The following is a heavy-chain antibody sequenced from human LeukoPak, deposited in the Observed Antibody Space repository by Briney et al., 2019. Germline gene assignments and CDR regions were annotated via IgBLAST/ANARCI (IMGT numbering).Heavy chain of an antibody. CDR2: IYSGGST. CDR3: ARVLRFLEWASGAFDI. V-gene: IGHV3-53*01. Sequence: GGSLRLSCAASGFTVSSNYMSWVRQAPGKGLEWVSVIYSGGSTYYADSVKGRFTISRDNAKNSLYLQMNSLRAEDTALYYCARVLRFLEWASGAFDIWGQGTMVTVSS. D-gene: IGHD3-3*01. CDR1: GFTVSSNY. J-gene: IGHJ3*02.